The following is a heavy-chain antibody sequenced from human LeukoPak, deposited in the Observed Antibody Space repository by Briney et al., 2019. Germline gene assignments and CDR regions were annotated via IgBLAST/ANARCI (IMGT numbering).Heavy chain of an antibody. V-gene: IGHV4-59*01. CDR3: ARVGMATIDTYFQH. J-gene: IGHJ1*01. CDR1: GGSISNYY. Sequence: SETLSLTCTVSGGSISNYYWNWIRQPPGKGLEWIGYIYYSGGTNYNPSLKSRVTISVNTSKSQFSLKLSSVTAADTAVYYCARVGMATIDTYFQHWGQGTLVTVSS. D-gene: IGHD5-24*01. CDR2: IYYSGGT.